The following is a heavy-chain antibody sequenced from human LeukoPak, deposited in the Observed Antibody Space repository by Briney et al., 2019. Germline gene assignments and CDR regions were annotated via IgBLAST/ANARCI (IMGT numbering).Heavy chain of an antibody. V-gene: IGHV3-23*01. CDR2: IRGSGTGT. J-gene: IGHJ5*02. Sequence: GRCLSLSRALSGFTFRNYAMSWVSHDAGKWMEWVSSIRGSGTGTYYADSVKGLITISSDNSKNTLYLQMNSLRAEDTAVYHCAKNDYGFYFDPWGQGTLVTVSS. CDR1: GFTFRNYA. CDR3: AKNDYGFYFDP. D-gene: IGHD4/OR15-4a*01.